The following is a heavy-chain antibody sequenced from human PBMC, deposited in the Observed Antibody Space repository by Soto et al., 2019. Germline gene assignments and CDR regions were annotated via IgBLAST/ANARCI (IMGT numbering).Heavy chain of an antibody. CDR2: IYHSGST. CDR3: ARESRGPVAGKYWFDP. J-gene: IGHJ5*02. D-gene: IGHD6-19*01. Sequence: SETLSLTCAVSGGSISSSNWWSWVRRPPGKGLEWIGEIYHSGSTNYNPSLKSRVTISVDKSKNQFSLKLSSVTAADTAVYYCARESRGPVAGKYWFDPWGQGTLVTVSS. CDR1: GGSISSSNW. V-gene: IGHV4-4*02.